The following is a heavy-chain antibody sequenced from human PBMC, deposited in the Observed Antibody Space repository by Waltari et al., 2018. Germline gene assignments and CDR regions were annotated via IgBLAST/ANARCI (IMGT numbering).Heavy chain of an antibody. CDR3: ARRFDS. Sequence: EVQLVESGGGLVQPGGSLRLSCAASGFTFSSYGMNWVRQAPGKGLEWISYSSGSGTTIYYADSVKGRFTMSRDDAENSLYLQMNSLRAEDTALYYCARRFDSWGQGTRVTVSS. V-gene: IGHV3-48*03. CDR1: GFTFSSYG. CDR2: SSGSGTTI. J-gene: IGHJ4*02.